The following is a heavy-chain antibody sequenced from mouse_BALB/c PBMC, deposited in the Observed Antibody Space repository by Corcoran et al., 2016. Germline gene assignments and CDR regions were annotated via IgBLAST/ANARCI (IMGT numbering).Heavy chain of an antibody. CDR1: GFNIKDTY. D-gene: IGHD4-1*01. V-gene: IGHV14-3*02. CDR3: ANWDGYFDV. J-gene: IGHJ1*01. Sequence: EVQLQQSGAELVNPGASVKLSCTASGFNIKDTYMHWVKQRPEQGLEWIGRIDPANGNTKYDPKFQGKATITADTSYNTAYLQLSSLTSEDTAVYYCANWDGYFDVWGAGTTVTVSS. CDR2: IDPANGNT.